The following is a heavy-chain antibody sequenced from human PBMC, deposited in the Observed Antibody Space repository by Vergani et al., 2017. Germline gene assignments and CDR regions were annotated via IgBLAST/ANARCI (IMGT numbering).Heavy chain of an antibody. J-gene: IGHJ3*02. Sequence: EVPLVQSGAAVKKPGESLKISCKCSGYSFTSYWIGWVRQMPGKGLEWMGIIYPDDSDTRYSPSFQGQVTISADKSISTAYLQWSSLKASDTAMYYGARPQDILTGYSAFDIWGQGTMVTVSS. V-gene: IGHV5-51*01. D-gene: IGHD3-9*01. CDR2: IYPDDSDT. CDR3: ARPQDILTGYSAFDI. CDR1: GYSFTSYW.